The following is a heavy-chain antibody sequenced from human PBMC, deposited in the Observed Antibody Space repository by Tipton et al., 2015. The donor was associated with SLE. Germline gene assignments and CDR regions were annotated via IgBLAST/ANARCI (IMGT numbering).Heavy chain of an antibody. V-gene: IGHV4-59*12. CDR2: MYYSGST. J-gene: IGHJ3*02. CDR1: GGSISTYY. CDR3: AREIPTIYAFDI. D-gene: IGHD5-24*01. Sequence: TLSLTCTVSGGSISTYYWSWIRQPPGKGLEWIGYMYYSGSTNYNPSLKSRVTISVDTSKNQFSLKLTSVTAADTAVYYCAREIPTIYAFDIWGQGTMVTVSS.